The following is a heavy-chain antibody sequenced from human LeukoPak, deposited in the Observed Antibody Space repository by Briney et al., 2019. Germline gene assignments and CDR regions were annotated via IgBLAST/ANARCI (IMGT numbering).Heavy chain of an antibody. CDR2: FDPEDGET. CDR1: GYSLTKLA. D-gene: IGHD4-23*01. Sequence: GASVKVSCKVSGYSLTKLAMHWVRQAPGKGLEWMGGFDPEDGETIYAQKFQGRVTMTEDTSTDTAYMEVRSLRSEDTAVYFCATDLATVVTVTNYWSQGTVVTVSS. V-gene: IGHV1-24*01. J-gene: IGHJ4*02. CDR3: ATDLATVVTVTNY.